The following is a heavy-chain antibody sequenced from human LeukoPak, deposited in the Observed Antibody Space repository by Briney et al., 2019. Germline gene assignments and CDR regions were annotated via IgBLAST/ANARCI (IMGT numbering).Heavy chain of an antibody. J-gene: IGHJ4*02. CDR2: ISYDGSNK. V-gene: IGHV3-30*01. Sequence: PGGSLRFSCAASGFTFSSYAMHWVRQAPGKGLEWVAVISYDGSNKYYADSVKGRFTISRDNSKNTLYLQMNSLRAEDTAVYYCARDQGQWLVRGSYFDHWGQGTLVTVSS. CDR3: ARDQGQWLVRGSYFDH. D-gene: IGHD6-19*01. CDR1: GFTFSSYA.